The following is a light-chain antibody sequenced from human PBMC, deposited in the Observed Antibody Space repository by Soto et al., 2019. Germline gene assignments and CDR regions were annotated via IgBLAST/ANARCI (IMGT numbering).Light chain of an antibody. V-gene: IGKV1-5*01. Sequence: TQSPATLSLSPGERVTLSCRASQSLSSWLAWFQQKPGRVPKLLIYDASSLESGVPSRFSGSGSGTEFTLTISSLQPDDFATYYCQQYNGFSWTFAQGTKVDIK. CDR2: DAS. CDR1: QSLSSW. J-gene: IGKJ1*01. CDR3: QQYNGFSWT.